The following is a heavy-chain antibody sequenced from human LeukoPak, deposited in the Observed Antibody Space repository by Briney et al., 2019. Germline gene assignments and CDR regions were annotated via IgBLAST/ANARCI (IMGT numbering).Heavy chain of an antibody. CDR1: GYTFTSYY. Sequence: ASVKVSCKASGYTFTSYYMHWVRQAPGQGLEWMGWINPNSGGTNYAQKFQGWVTMTRDTSISTAYMELSRLRSDDTAVYYCARDPNYYYGSGSYPYYYYYGMDVWGQGTTVTVSS. CDR2: INPNSGGT. J-gene: IGHJ6*02. D-gene: IGHD3-10*01. V-gene: IGHV1-2*04. CDR3: ARDPNYYYGSGSYPYYYYYGMDV.